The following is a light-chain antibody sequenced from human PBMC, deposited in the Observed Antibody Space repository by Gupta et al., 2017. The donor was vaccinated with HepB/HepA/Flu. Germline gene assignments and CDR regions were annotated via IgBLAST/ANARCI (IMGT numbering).Light chain of an antibody. V-gene: IGKV3-15*01. CDR2: GAS. J-gene: IGKJ1*01. CDR1: QSVSSN. CDR3: QRYNDWPPVT. Sequence: EIVMTQSPATLSVSPGERVTLSCRASQSVSSNLAWYQQKPGQPPRLLIYGASTRATGIPARFSGSGSGTEFTLTISSLQSEDFAVYYCQRYNDWPPVTFGQGTKVEIK.